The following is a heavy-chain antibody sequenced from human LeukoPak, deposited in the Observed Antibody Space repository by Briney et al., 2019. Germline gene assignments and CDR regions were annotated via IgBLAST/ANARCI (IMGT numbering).Heavy chain of an antibody. D-gene: IGHD1-1*01. V-gene: IGHV3-53*01. J-gene: IGHJ5*02. CDR3: ARIIIDPRGTPDRFDP. CDR2: IYSGGST. Sequence: GGSLRLSCAASGFTFSSYSMNWVRRAPGKGLEWVSVIYSGGSTYYADSVKGRFTISRDNSKNTLYLQMNSLRAEDTAVYYCARIIIDPRGTPDRFDPWGQGTLVTVSS. CDR1: GFTFSSYS.